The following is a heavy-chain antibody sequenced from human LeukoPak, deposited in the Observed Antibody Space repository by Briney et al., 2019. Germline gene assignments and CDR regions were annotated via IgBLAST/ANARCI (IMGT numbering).Heavy chain of an antibody. CDR1: GYTFTGYY. V-gene: IGHV1-2*06. J-gene: IGHJ4*02. CDR3: ARDDSSGPQVY. Sequence: ASVKVSCKASGYTFTGYYIQWMRQAPGQGREWMGRINPNSGDTKYAQKSQGRVTMTRDTSISTVYMELSSLRSEDTAVYYCARDDSSGPQVYWGQGTLVTVSS. D-gene: IGHD3-22*01. CDR2: INPNSGDT.